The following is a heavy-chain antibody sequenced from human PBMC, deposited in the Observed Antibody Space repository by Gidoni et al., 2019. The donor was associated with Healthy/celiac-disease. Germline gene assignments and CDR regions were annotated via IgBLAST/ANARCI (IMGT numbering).Heavy chain of an antibody. CDR2: ISYDGSNK. V-gene: IGHV3-30*18. D-gene: IGHD3-10*01. CDR3: AKGGVTMVQGGRINWFDP. Sequence: QVQLVESGGVVVQPGRSLRLSCAASGFTFSRYGMHWVRQAPGKGLEWVAVISYDGSNKYYADSVKGRFTISRDNSKNTLYLQMNSLRAEDTAVYYCAKGGVTMVQGGRINWFDPWGQGTLVTVSS. J-gene: IGHJ5*02. CDR1: GFTFSRYG.